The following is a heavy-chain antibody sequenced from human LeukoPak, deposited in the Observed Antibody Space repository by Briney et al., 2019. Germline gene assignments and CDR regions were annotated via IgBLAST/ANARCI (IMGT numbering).Heavy chain of an antibody. J-gene: IGHJ4*02. D-gene: IGHD1-26*01. Sequence: PGGSLRPSCLTSGFTLSTNAMSWVRQAPGKGLEWISGISGSGASTYYADSVKGRFTISRDDSRNTLYLQMNSLRGDDTAVYYCAKDVGKWESLHFFDYWGQRTLVTVSS. CDR3: AKDVGKWESLHFFDY. V-gene: IGHV3-23*01. CDR2: ISGSGAST. CDR1: GFTLSTNA.